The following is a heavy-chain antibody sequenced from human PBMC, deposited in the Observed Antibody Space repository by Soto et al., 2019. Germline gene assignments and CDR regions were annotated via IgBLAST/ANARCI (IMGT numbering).Heavy chain of an antibody. CDR3: SSGDAWEALLAH. Sequence: QVQLQESGPGLVKPSETLSLTCTVSGASINSGGYYWSWIRQLPGKGLEGIGYIYFSGSTYYNPSLAIRVTISLDTSQNQFSLELSSVTAADTAMYFCSSGDAWEALLAHWGQGILVTVSS. CDR1: GASINSGGYY. V-gene: IGHV4-31*03. CDR2: IYFSGST. J-gene: IGHJ4*02. D-gene: IGHD4-17*01.